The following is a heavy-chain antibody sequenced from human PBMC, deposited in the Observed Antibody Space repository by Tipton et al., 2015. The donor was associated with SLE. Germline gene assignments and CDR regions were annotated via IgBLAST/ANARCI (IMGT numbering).Heavy chain of an antibody. CDR2: IYYSGST. CDR1: GGSISSYY. CDR3: ARVSGGTLYYYGMDV. J-gene: IGHJ6*02. D-gene: IGHD2-15*01. Sequence: GLVKPSETLSLTCTVSGGSISSYYWSWIRQPPGKGLEWIGYIYYSGSTNYNPSLKSRVTISVDTSKNQFSLKLSSVTTADTAVYYCARVSGGTLYYYGMDVWGQGTTVTVSS. V-gene: IGHV4-59*01.